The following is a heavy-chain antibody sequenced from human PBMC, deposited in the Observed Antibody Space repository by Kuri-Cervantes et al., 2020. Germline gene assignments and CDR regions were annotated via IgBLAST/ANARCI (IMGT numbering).Heavy chain of an antibody. Sequence: LSLTCAASGFTFSSYAMSWVRQAPGKGLEWVSAISGSGGSTYYADSVKGRFTISRDNSKNTLYLQMNSLRAEDAAVYYCAREYYDFWSGYSPLRGGFDPWGQGTLVTVSS. CDR3: AREYYDFWSGYSPLRGGFDP. CDR2: ISGSGGST. V-gene: IGHV3-23*01. D-gene: IGHD3-3*01. CDR1: GFTFSSYA. J-gene: IGHJ5*02.